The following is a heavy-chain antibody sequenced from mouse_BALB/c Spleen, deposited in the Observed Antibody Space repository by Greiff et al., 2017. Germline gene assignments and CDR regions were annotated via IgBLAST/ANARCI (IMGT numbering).Heavy chain of an antibody. J-gene: IGHJ4*01. V-gene: IGHV1-14*01. Sequence: EVQLQQSGPELVKPGASVKMSCKASGYTFTSYVMHWVKQKPGQGLEWFGYINPYNDGTKYNEKFKGKATLTSDKSSSTAYMELSSLTSEDSAVYYCARQRDGYFYYAMDYWGQGTSVTVSS. D-gene: IGHD2-3*01. CDR1: GYTFTSYV. CDR2: INPYNDGT. CDR3: ARQRDGYFYYAMDY.